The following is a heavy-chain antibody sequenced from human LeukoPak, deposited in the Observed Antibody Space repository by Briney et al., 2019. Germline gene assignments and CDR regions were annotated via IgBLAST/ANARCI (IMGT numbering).Heavy chain of an antibody. CDR1: GFTFSSYG. D-gene: IGHD3-10*01. CDR2: ISGSGDST. J-gene: IGHJ5*02. CDR3: AKWIASGSPIP. V-gene: IGHV3-23*01. Sequence: GGSLRLSCAASGFTFSSYGMTWVRQAPGKGLEWVSAISGSGDSTYYADSVKGRFTISRDNSKSTLSLQMNNLRAEDTAVYFCAKWIASGSPIPWGRGTLVTVSS.